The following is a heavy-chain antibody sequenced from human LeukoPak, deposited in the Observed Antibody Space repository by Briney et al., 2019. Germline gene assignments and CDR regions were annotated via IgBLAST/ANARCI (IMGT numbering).Heavy chain of an antibody. D-gene: IGHD6-19*01. V-gene: IGHV3-48*04. J-gene: IGHJ4*02. Sequence: GGSLRLSCAASGFTFSSYSMNWVRQAPGKGLEWVSYISSSGSTIYYADSVKGRFTISRDNAKNSLYLQMNSLRAEDTAVYYCAREMSSGWYYFDYWGQGTLVTVSS. CDR2: ISSSGSTI. CDR1: GFTFSSYS. CDR3: AREMSSGWYYFDY.